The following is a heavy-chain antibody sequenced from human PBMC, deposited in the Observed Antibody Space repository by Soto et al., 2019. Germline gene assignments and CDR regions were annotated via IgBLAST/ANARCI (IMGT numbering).Heavy chain of an antibody. CDR1: GGSISNTNW. CDR2: ISNSGTT. V-gene: IGHV4-4*02. Sequence: QVQLQESDPGLVKPSGTLSLTCVVSGGSISNTNWWTWVRQPPGEGLEWIGEISNSGTTNYNSSLKTRVTISRDKSKNQLSLKLTSVTAADTAVYYCARGPRAWGQGTLVTVSS. J-gene: IGHJ5*02. CDR3: ARGPRA.